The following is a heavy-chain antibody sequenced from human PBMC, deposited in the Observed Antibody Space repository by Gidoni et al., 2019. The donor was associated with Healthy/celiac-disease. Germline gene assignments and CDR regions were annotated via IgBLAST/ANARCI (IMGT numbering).Heavy chain of an antibody. CDR2: SKSKNDGGTK. CDR1: GFTFSNAW. J-gene: IGHJ4*02. CDR3: TTEPPNCNYGPFDY. V-gene: IGHV3-15*01. D-gene: IGHD1-7*01. Sequence: EVQLVESGGCLVKHGGSLRLSCAASGFTFSNAWMSWVRQAPGKGLECVCRSKSKNDGGTKDYAAPVKGRFTISRDDSKNTLYLQMNSLKTEDTAVYYCTTEPPNCNYGPFDYWGQGTLVTVSS.